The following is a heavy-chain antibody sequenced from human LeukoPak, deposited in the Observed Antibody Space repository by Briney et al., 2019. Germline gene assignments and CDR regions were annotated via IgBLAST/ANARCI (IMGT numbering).Heavy chain of an antibody. CDR2: IRSKAYGGTT. CDR3: TRVPSSWYRWFDP. V-gene: IGHV3-49*03. CDR1: GFTFGDYA. D-gene: IGHD6-13*01. J-gene: IGHJ5*02. Sequence: PGGSLRLSCTASGFTFGDYAMSWFRQAPGKGLEWVGCIRSKAYGGTTEYAASVKGRFTISRDDSKSIAYLQMNSLKTEDTAVYYCTRVPSSWYRWFDPWGQGTLVTVSS.